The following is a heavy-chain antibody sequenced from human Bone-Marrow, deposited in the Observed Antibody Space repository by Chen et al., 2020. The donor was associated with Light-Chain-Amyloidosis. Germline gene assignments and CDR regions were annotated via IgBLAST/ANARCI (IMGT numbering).Heavy chain of an antibody. J-gene: IGHJ3*02. V-gene: IGHV3-30*18. CDR3: AKGGYYDRTPDSFDI. CDR2: ISYDGSNK. CDR1: GFTFSSYG. D-gene: IGHD3-22*01. Sequence: QVQLVESGGGVVQPGRSLRLSCAASGFTFSSYGMHWVRQAPGKGLEWVAVISYDGSNKYYADSVKGRFTISRDNSKNTLYLQMNSLRADDTAVYYCAKGGYYDRTPDSFDIWGQGTMVTVSS.